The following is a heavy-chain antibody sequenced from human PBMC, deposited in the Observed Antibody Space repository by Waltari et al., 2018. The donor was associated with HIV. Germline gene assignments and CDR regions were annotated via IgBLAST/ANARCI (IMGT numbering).Heavy chain of an antibody. Sequence: QVQLQQWGAGLLKPSETLSLTCAVYGGSFSGYYWSWIRQPPGKGLEWIGEINHSGSTNYNPSLKSRVTISVDTSKNQFSLKLSSVTAADTAVYYCARGRQKYQLLCAFDIWGQGTMVTVSS. CDR2: INHSGST. J-gene: IGHJ3*02. D-gene: IGHD2-2*01. CDR3: ARGRQKYQLLCAFDI. V-gene: IGHV4-34*01. CDR1: GGSFSGYY.